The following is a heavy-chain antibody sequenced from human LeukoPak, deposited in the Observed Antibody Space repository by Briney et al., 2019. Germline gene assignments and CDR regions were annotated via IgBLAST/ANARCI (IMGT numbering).Heavy chain of an antibody. CDR2: INPSGGST. D-gene: IGHD3-3*01. J-gene: IGHJ5*02. CDR3: ARGTITIFGVRTGFNP. V-gene: IGHV1-46*03. CDR1: GYTFTSYY. Sequence: ASVKVSCKASGYTFTSYYMHWVRQAPGQGLECMGIINPSGGSTSYAQKFQGRVTMTRDTSTSTVYMELSSLRSEDTAVYYCARGTITIFGVRTGFNPWGQGTLVTVSP.